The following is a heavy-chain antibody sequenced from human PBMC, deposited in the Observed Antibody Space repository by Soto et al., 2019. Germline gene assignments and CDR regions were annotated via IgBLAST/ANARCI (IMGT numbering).Heavy chain of an antibody. V-gene: IGHV1-3*01. D-gene: IGHD2-15*01. CDR3: ARGLSVLLRGDSCDF. Sequence: GASVKVSCKASGYTFTSYAMHWVRQAPGQRLEWMGWINAGNGNTKYSQKFQGRVTITRDTSASTAYMELSSLRSEDTAVYYCARGLSVLLRGDSCDFRRLGTMVT. CDR2: INAGNGNT. J-gene: IGHJ3*01. CDR1: GYTFTSYA.